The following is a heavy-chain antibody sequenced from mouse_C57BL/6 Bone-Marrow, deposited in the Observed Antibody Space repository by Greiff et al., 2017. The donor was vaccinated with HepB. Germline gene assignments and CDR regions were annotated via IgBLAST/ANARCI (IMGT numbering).Heavy chain of an antibody. CDR3: ARDARVYDGENWYFDV. D-gene: IGHD2-12*01. J-gene: IGHJ1*03. CDR2: SRNKANDYTT. CDR1: GFTFSDFY. Sequence: EVKLVESGGGLVQSGRSLRLSCATSGFTFSDFYMEWVRQAPGKGLEWIAASRNKANDYTTEYSASVKGRFIVSRDTSQSILYLQMNALRAEDTAIYYCARDARVYDGENWYFDVWGTGTTVTVSS. V-gene: IGHV7-1*01.